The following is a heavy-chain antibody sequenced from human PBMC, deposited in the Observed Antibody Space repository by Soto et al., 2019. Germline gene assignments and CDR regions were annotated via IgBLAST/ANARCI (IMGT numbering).Heavy chain of an antibody. CDR1: ELNCGDYA. CDR2: IRSKAYGGTT. Sequence: GGSLRLSCTPSELNCGDYAVSGFRQAPGKGLEWVGFIRSKAYGGTTEYAASVRGRFTISRDDSKSIAYLQMNSLKAEDTAVYYCTRAVRVDPWGQGTLVTVSS. V-gene: IGHV3-49*03. CDR3: TRAVRVDP. D-gene: IGHD2-2*01. J-gene: IGHJ5*02.